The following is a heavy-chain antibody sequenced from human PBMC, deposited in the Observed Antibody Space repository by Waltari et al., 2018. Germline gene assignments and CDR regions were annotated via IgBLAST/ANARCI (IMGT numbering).Heavy chain of an antibody. V-gene: IGHV4-4*02. Sequence: QLKLQESGLGLVEPTGTLSLTCDVTGDSMSRRYWWSWVRQSPGKGLEWIGQVHFSWKNNNNPSFAGRVTVSLDTSANQFSLRLSSTTAADTAVYYCARDRGRGLYLDSWGQGTLVTVSP. J-gene: IGHJ4*02. CDR2: VHFSWKN. CDR3: ARDRGRGLYLDS. CDR1: GDSMSRRYW. D-gene: IGHD2-15*01.